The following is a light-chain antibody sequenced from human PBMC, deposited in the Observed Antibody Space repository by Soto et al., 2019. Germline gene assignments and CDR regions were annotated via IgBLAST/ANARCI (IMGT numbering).Light chain of an antibody. CDR1: QSVNGNY. V-gene: IGKV3-20*01. CDR2: DTS. CDR3: QQYGSSQFT. J-gene: IGKJ3*01. Sequence: EIVLMQSPGTLSLSPGEGATLSCRASQSVNGNYLAWYQQKPGQAPTVLIFDTSRRATGVPDRFSGSGSGKDFTLTISRLEPDDFAIYYCQQYGSSQFTFGPGTKVNIK.